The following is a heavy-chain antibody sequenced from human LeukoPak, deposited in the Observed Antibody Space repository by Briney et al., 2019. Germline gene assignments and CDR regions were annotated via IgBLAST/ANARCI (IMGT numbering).Heavy chain of an antibody. Sequence: GGSLRLSCAASGXTVSSNYLTWVRQAPGKGLEWVSVIDSGGSTYYADPVQGRFTISRDNSKKTVYLQVNSLRVEDTAVYYCARVCSSTSCYVDVWGQGTTVTVSS. CDR3: ARVCSSTSCYVDV. J-gene: IGHJ6*02. V-gene: IGHV3-66*01. CDR2: IDSGGST. D-gene: IGHD2-2*01. CDR1: GXTVSSNY.